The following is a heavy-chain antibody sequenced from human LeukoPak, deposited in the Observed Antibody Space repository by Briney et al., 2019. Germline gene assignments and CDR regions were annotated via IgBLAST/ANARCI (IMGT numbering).Heavy chain of an antibody. Sequence: PGGSLRLSCAASGFTFSSYWMHWVRKAPGKGLVWVSRINSDGSSTSYADSVKGRFTISRDNAKNTLYLQMNSLRAEDTAIYYCARRYYDTTGYAFDIWGQGTRVTVSS. J-gene: IGHJ3*02. CDR1: GFTFSSYW. CDR2: INSDGSST. D-gene: IGHD3-22*01. V-gene: IGHV3-74*01. CDR3: ARRYYDTTGYAFDI.